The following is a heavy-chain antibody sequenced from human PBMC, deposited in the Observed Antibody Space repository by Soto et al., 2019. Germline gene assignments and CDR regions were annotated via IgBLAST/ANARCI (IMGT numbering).Heavy chain of an antibody. D-gene: IGHD6-19*01. V-gene: IGHV3-23*01. Sequence: GGSLRLSCAASGFTFSSYAVSWVRQAPGRGLEWVSAISGSGGDTYYADSVKGRFTISRDNSKNTLYLLMNSLRAEDTAVYYCARDRGSGWWGDFDYWGQGTLVTVSS. J-gene: IGHJ4*02. CDR2: ISGSGGDT. CDR1: GFTFSSYA. CDR3: ARDRGSGWWGDFDY.